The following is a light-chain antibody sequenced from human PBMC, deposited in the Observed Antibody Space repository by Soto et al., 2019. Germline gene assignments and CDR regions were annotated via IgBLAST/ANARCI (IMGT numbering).Light chain of an antibody. CDR2: DAS. CDR3: QQYKNGWA. Sequence: EILMTQSPATLSVSPGERATLSCRASQSVDSNLAWYQQKPGQAPRLLIYDASNRATGIPARFSGSGSGTDFTLTISSLQSEDFAVYYCQQYKNGWAFGQGTKVDIK. V-gene: IGKV3D-15*01. CDR1: QSVDSN. J-gene: IGKJ1*01.